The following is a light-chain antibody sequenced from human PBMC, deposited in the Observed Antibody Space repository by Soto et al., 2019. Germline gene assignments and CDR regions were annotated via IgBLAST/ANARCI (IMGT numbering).Light chain of an antibody. V-gene: IGKV3D-15*01. CDR2: GIS. CDR3: QQHGQWPIT. CDR1: QGLGTN. Sequence: VMTPSPATPSVSPGERATLSCRASQGLGTNLAWYQQKPGQAPRLLIYGISKRATDIPDRFSGSGSGTEFTLTISSLQPEDFATYYCQQHGQWPITFGQGTRLEIK. J-gene: IGKJ5*01.